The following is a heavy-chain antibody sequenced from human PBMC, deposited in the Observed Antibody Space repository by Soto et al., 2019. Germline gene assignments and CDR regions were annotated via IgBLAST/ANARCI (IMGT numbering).Heavy chain of an antibody. V-gene: IGHV1-3*01. J-gene: IGHJ3*02. CDR2: INAVNVNT. D-gene: IGHD3-22*01. CDR1: GYTFTSYA. CDR3: ASRGLGGGYYPYAFDI. Sequence: ASVKVSCKASGYTFTSYAMHWVRQAPGQRLEWLGWINAVNVNTNFLQKFQGRVTITRDTFACTAYMELRSLRSEDTSFFYCASRGLGGGYYPYAFDIWGQGTMVTVSS.